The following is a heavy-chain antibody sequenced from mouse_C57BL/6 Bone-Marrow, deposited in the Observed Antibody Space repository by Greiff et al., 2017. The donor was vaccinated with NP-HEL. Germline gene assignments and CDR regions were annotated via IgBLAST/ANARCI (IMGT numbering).Heavy chain of an antibody. CDR1: GYTFTNYW. CDR3: ARGDGNHAMDY. V-gene: IGHV1-63*01. J-gene: IGHJ4*01. Sequence: VKLMESGAELVRPGTSVKMSCKASGYTFTNYWIGWAKQRPGHGLEWIGDIYPGGGYTNYNEKFKGKATLTADKSSSTAYMQFSSLTSEDSAIYYCARGDGNHAMDYWGQGTSVTVSS. D-gene: IGHD2-1*01. CDR2: IYPGGGYT.